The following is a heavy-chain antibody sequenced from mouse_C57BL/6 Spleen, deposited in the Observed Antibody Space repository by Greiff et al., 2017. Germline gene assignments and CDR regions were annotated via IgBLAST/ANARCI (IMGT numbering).Heavy chain of an antibody. V-gene: IGHV5-6*01. CDR1: GFTFSSYG. J-gene: IGHJ2*01. Sequence: EVQLVESGGDLVKPGGSLKLSCAASGFTFSSYGMSWVRQTPDKRLEWVATISSGGSYTYYPDSVKGRFTISRDNAKNTLYLQMSSLKSEDTAMYYCARYDYSYYFDYWGQGTTLTVSS. CDR2: ISSGGSYT. D-gene: IGHD2-4*01. CDR3: ARYDYSYYFDY.